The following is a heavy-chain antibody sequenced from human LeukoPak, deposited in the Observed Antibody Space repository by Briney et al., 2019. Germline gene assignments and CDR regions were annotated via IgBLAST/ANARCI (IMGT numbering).Heavy chain of an antibody. J-gene: IGHJ6*04. Sequence: GASLKISCQVSGYSFTSYWIGWVRQLPGKGLEWMGIIYPGDSDTRYSPSFQGQVTISADKSINTAYLQWSSLKASDTAMYYCARYSDGMDVWGKGTTVTVSS. D-gene: IGHD1-26*01. V-gene: IGHV5-51*01. CDR1: GYSFTSYW. CDR2: IYPGDSDT. CDR3: ARYSDGMDV.